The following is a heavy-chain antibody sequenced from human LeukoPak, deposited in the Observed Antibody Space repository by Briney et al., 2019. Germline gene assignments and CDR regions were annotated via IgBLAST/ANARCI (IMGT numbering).Heavy chain of an antibody. V-gene: IGHV3-23*01. Sequence: PGGSLRLSCAASGFTFSSYAMSWVRQAPGKGLEWVPAISGSGGSTYYADSVKGRFTISRDNSKNTLYLQMNSLRAEDTAVYYCAKDGEIVVVPAAIPAGYWGQGTLVTVSS. CDR3: AKDGEIVVVPAAIPAGY. J-gene: IGHJ4*02. CDR2: ISGSGGST. CDR1: GFTFSSYA. D-gene: IGHD2-2*02.